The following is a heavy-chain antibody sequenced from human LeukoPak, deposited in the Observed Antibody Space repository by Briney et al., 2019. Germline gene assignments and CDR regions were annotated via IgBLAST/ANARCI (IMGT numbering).Heavy chain of an antibody. D-gene: IGHD3-10*01. Sequence: PGGSLRLSCTASGFTFGDYAMSWFRQAPGKGLEWVGFIRSKAYGGTTEYAASVKGRFTISRDDSKSIAYLQMNSLRAEDTAVYYCTRNSRWVRGDPYYFDYWGQGTLVTVSS. CDR3: TRNSRWVRGDPYYFDY. J-gene: IGHJ4*02. V-gene: IGHV3-49*03. CDR1: GFTFGDYA. CDR2: IRSKAYGGTT.